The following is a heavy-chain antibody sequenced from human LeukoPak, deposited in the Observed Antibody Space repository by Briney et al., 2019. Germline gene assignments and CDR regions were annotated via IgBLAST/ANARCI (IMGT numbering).Heavy chain of an antibody. CDR2: ISSSSSTI. J-gene: IGHJ4*02. CDR3: ARDRPGGTYYDILTGGGTFDY. D-gene: IGHD3-9*01. V-gene: IGHV3-48*04. CDR1: GFTFSSYS. Sequence: QPGGSLRLSCAASGFTFSSYSMNWVRQAPGKGLEWVSYISSSSSTIYYADSVKGRFTISRDNAKNSLYLQMNSLRAEGTAVYYCARDRPGGTYYDILTGGGTFDYWGQGTLVTVSS.